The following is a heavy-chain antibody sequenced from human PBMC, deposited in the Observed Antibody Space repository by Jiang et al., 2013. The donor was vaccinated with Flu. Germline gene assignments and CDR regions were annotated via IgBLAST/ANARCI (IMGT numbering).Heavy chain of an antibody. CDR2: IWYDGSHK. CDR3: TRESGTYVFDY. J-gene: IGHJ4*02. CDR1: EFTFSSYT. D-gene: IGHD1-26*01. V-gene: IGHV3-33*01. Sequence: GVVQPGRSLRLSCAASEFTFSSYTMHWVRQAPGKGLEWVAVIWYDGSHKYYADSVKGRFTVSRDNSKNTLYLQMNSLRAEDTAVYYCTRESGTYVFDYWGQGTLVTVSS.